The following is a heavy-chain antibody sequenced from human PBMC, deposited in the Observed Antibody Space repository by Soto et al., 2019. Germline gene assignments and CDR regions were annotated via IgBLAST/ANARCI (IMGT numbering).Heavy chain of an antibody. D-gene: IGHD3-22*01. Sequence: PSETLSLTCTVSGDSISSGNYYWSWIRQHPGKGLEWIGYIYYSGSTYYNPSLKSRVTISVDTSKNQFSLKLSSVTAADTAVYYCARTSFDTSGTAADPWGQGTLVTVSS. CDR3: ARTSFDTSGTAADP. CDR1: GDSISSGNYY. CDR2: IYYSGST. J-gene: IGHJ5*02. V-gene: IGHV4-31*03.